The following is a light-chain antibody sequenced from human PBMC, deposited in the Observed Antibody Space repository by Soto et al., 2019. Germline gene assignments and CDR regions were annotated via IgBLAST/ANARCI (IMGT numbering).Light chain of an antibody. CDR1: QSVSSSY. CDR3: QQHGSSPLT. CDR2: GAS. J-gene: IGKJ3*01. Sequence: EIVLTQSPGTLSLSPGERATLSCRASQSVSSSYLAWYQQKPAQAPRLLIYGASSRATGIPDRFSGSGSGTDFTLTISRLEPEDFALYYCQQHGSSPLTFGPGTKVDIK. V-gene: IGKV3-20*01.